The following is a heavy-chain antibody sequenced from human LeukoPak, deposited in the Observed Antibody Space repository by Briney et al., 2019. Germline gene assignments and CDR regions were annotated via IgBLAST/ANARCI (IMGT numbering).Heavy chain of an antibody. CDR3: ARSIFSGSYSFDL. D-gene: IGHD1-26*01. Sequence: PSESLSLTCTVSGGSINSSSSYWGWIRQPPGKGLEWLGSIYFSGYIYQSPSQKSRFSISIDRSKNQFSLKLSSVTAADTALYYCARSIFSGSYSFDLWGQGTLVTVSS. CDR1: GGSINSSSSY. V-gene: IGHV4-39*07. J-gene: IGHJ4*02. CDR2: IYFSGYI.